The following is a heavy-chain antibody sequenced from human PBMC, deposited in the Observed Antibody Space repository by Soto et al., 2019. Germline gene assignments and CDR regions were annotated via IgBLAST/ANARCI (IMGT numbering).Heavy chain of an antibody. Sequence: PSETLSLTCAVYGGSFSNYYWNWIRQTPGKGLEWIGEINHSGSTNYNPSLKSRVTISVDTSKNQFSLKLSSVTAADTAVYYCARAPFLEWLLNWGQGTLVTVSS. CDR1: GGSFSNYY. V-gene: IGHV4-34*01. CDR2: INHSGST. CDR3: ARAPFLEWLLN. D-gene: IGHD3-3*02. J-gene: IGHJ4*02.